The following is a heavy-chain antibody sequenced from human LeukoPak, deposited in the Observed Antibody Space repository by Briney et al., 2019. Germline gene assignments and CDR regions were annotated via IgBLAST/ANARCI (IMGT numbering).Heavy chain of an antibody. J-gene: IGHJ6*02. CDR3: ARHVPYYDSDFSAWGMDV. Sequence: PSETLSLTCAVYGGSFSGYYWSWIRQPPGKGLEWLGEINHSGSTNYNPSLKSRVTISVDTSKNQFSLKRSSVTAADTAVYYCARHVPYYDSDFSAWGMDVWGQGTTVTVSS. CDR1: GGSFSGYY. CDR2: INHSGST. D-gene: IGHD3-16*01. V-gene: IGHV4-34*01.